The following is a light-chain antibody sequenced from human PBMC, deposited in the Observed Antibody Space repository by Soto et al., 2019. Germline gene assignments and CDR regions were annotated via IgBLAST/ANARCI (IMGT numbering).Light chain of an antibody. CDR2: GAS. CDR1: QSVSSVY. CDR3: KKYGNSPFT. J-gene: IGKJ4*01. Sequence: EIVLTQSPGTVSLSPGERATLSCRASQSVSSVYLAWYQQRPGQAPRLLIYGASSRTTGIPDRFSGSGSGTDFTLTISRLEPEDFAVYYCKKYGNSPFTFGGGTKGEIK. V-gene: IGKV3-20*01.